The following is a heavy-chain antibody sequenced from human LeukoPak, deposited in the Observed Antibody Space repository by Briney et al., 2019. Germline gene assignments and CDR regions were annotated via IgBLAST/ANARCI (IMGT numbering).Heavy chain of an antibody. V-gene: IGHV3-30*18. Sequence: PGGSLRLSCAASGFTFSSYGMHWVRQAPGKGLEWVAVISYDGSNKYYADSVKGRFTISRDNSKNTLYLQMNSLRAEDTAVYYCAKGRDYDSSGYYFHSAPDFDYWGQGTLVTVSS. CDR2: ISYDGSNK. CDR3: AKGRDYDSSGYYFHSAPDFDY. D-gene: IGHD3-22*01. CDR1: GFTFSSYG. J-gene: IGHJ4*02.